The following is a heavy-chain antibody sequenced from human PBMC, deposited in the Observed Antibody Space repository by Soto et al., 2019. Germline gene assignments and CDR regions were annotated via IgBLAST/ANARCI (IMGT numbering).Heavy chain of an antibody. CDR1: GYTFTSYG. V-gene: IGHV1-18*04. CDR2: ISAYNGNT. CDR3: ARRVAVAGYPWFDP. Sequence: GASVKVSCKASGYTFTSYGISWVRQAPGQGLEWMGWISAYNGNTNYAQKLQGRVTMTTDTSTSTAYMELRSLRSDDTAVYYCARRVAVAGYPWFDPWGQGTLVTVSS. J-gene: IGHJ5*02. D-gene: IGHD6-19*01.